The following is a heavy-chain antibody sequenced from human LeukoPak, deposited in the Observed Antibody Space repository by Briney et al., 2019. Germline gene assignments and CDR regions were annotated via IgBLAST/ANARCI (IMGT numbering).Heavy chain of an antibody. D-gene: IGHD3-22*01. CDR1: GGSINSRSYY. Sequence: SETLSLTCTVSGGSINSRSYYWGWIRQPPGKGLEWIGSIYYSGSTYHNPSLKSRVTISVDTSKNQFSLKLSSVTAADTAVYYCARGSGRYYDSSGLPWGQGTLVTVSS. V-gene: IGHV4-39*01. CDR2: IYYSGST. CDR3: ARGSGRYYDSSGLP. J-gene: IGHJ5*02.